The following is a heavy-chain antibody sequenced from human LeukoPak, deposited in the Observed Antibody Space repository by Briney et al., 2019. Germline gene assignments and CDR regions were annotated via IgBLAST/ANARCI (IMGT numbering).Heavy chain of an antibody. CDR3: ATQLHSSWFPNWFDP. D-gene: IGHD6-13*01. J-gene: IGHJ5*02. V-gene: IGHV1-24*01. CDR1: GYTLTELS. CDR2: FDPEDGET. Sequence: GASVKVSCKVSGYTLTELSMHWVRQAPGKGLEWMGGFDPEDGETIYAQKFQGRVTMTEDTSTDTAYMALSSLRSEDTAVYYCATQLHSSWFPNWFDPWGQGTLVTVSS.